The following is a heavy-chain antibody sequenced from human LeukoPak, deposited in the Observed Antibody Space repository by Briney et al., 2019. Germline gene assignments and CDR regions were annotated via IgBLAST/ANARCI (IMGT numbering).Heavy chain of an antibody. CDR2: IIPIFGTA. CDR1: GGTFSSYA. D-gene: IGHD3-22*01. Sequence: SVKVSCKASGGTFSSYAISWVRQAPGQGLEWMGGIIPIFGTANYAQKFQGRVTITADESTSTAYMELSSLRSEDTAVYYCARLEDSSGYYPEAFDIWGQGTMVTVSS. V-gene: IGHV1-69*01. CDR3: ARLEDSSGYYPEAFDI. J-gene: IGHJ3*02.